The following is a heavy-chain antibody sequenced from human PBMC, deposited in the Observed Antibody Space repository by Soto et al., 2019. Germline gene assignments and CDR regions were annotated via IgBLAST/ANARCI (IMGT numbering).Heavy chain of an antibody. CDR2: IIPILGLA. CDR3: ARGLPTVRRAGMDV. J-gene: IGHJ6*02. D-gene: IGHD1-1*01. Sequence: QVQLVQSGAEVKKPGSSVKVSCKASGGTFSSYTISWVRQAPGQGLEWMGRIIPILGLANYAQKFPGRVTITADKSTSTADMELSSLRSEDTAVYYCARGLPTVRRAGMDVWGQGTTVTVSS. CDR1: GGTFSSYT. V-gene: IGHV1-69*02.